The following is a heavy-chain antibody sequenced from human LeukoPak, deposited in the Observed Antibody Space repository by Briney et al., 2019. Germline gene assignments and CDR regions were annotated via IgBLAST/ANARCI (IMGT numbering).Heavy chain of an antibody. Sequence: SETLSLTCTVSGGSISSYYWSWIRQPPGKGLEWIGYIYYSGSTNYNPSLKSRVTILVDTSKNQFSLKLSSVTAADTAVYYCARVRTMIVVDRLYYFDYWGQGTLVTVSS. D-gene: IGHD3-22*01. V-gene: IGHV4-59*01. J-gene: IGHJ4*02. CDR1: GGSISSYY. CDR3: ARVRTMIVVDRLYYFDY. CDR2: IYYSGST.